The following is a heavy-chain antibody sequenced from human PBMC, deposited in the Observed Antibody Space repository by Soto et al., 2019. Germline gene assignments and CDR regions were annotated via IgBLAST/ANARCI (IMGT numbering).Heavy chain of an antibody. CDR2: INSDGSST. J-gene: IGHJ6*02. CDR1: GFTFSSYW. Sequence: PGGSLRLSCAASGFTFSSYWMHWVRQAPGKGRVWVSRINSDGSSTSYADSVKGRFTIARDNAKNTLYLQMNSLRAEDTAVYYCARGRNYYYVMYVWGQGTTVTVSS. V-gene: IGHV3-74*01. CDR3: ARGRNYYYVMYV.